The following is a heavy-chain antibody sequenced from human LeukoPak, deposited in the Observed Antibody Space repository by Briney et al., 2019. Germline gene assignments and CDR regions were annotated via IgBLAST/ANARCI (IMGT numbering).Heavy chain of an antibody. D-gene: IGHD3-22*01. Sequence: PSETLSLTCAVYGGSFSGYYWSWIRQPPGKGLEWIGEINHSGSTNYNPSLKSRVTISVDTPKNQFSLKLSSVTAADTAVYYCARGGRTYYYDSSGYLRYFDYWGQGTLVTVSS. CDR2: INHSGST. CDR1: GGSFSGYY. J-gene: IGHJ4*02. CDR3: ARGGRTYYYDSSGYLRYFDY. V-gene: IGHV4-34*01.